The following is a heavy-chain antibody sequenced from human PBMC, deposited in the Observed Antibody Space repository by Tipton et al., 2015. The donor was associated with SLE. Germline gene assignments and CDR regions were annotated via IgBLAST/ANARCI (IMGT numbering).Heavy chain of an antibody. CDR3: AIPGVGSRFYY. J-gene: IGHJ4*02. CDR1: GASVNSGDYF. Sequence: TLSLTCTVSGASVNSGDYFWSWIRQAADKGLEWLVHAYTTGDTNYNPSLKSRVTILLDTSKNQFSRRLSSVTAADTAIYNCAIPGVGSRFYYWGQGTLVTVSS. CDR2: AYTTGDT. V-gene: IGHV4-61*09. D-gene: IGHD6-13*01.